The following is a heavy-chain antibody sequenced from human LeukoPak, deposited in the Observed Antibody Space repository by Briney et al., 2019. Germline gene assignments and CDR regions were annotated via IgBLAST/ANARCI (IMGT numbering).Heavy chain of an antibody. CDR2: TYYSGST. CDR3: ARLGAIRYYYYGMDV. V-gene: IGHV4-39*01. Sequence: SETLSLTCTVSGGSISSSSYYWGWIRQPPGKGLEWIGSTYYSGSTYYNPSLKSRVTISVDTSKNQFSLKLSSVTAADTAVYYCARLGAIRYYYYGMDVWGQGTTVTVSS. CDR1: GGSISSSSYY. D-gene: IGHD1-26*01. J-gene: IGHJ6*02.